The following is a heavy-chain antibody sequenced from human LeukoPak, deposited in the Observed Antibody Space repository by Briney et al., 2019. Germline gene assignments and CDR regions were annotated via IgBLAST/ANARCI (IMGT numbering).Heavy chain of an antibody. CDR3: ARYGHGLGFDY. J-gene: IGHJ4*02. D-gene: IGHD1-20*01. CDR2: ISGSGGST. CDR1: GFTFSSYA. Sequence: GGSLRLSCAASGFTFSSYAMSWVRQAPGKGLEGVSAISGSGGSTYYADSVKGRFNISRDNAKNSLYLQMNSLRAEDTALYYCARYGHGLGFDYWGQGTLVTVSS. V-gene: IGHV3-23*01.